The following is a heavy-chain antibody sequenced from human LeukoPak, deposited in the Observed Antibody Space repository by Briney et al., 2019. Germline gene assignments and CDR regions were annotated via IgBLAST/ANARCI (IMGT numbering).Heavy chain of an antibody. Sequence: GESLKISCKGSGYRFTSYWIGWVRQRPGKGLEWMGIIYPGDSDTRYSPSFQGQVTFSADKSITTAYLQWSSLKTSDTAMYYCAKPFRDGYNPRTWYFDLWGRGTLVTVSS. CDR3: AKPFRDGYNPRTWYFDL. D-gene: IGHD5-24*01. V-gene: IGHV5-51*01. J-gene: IGHJ2*01. CDR1: GYRFTSYW. CDR2: IYPGDSDT.